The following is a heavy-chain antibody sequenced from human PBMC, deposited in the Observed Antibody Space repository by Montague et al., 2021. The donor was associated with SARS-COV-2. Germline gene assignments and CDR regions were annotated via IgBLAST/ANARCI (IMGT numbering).Heavy chain of an antibody. CDR1: GGSMRDYY. CDR2: IYYSGST. D-gene: IGHD3-22*01. CDR3: ARVHYYAGYVDS. V-gene: IGHV4-59*01. J-gene: IGHJ4*02. Sequence: SETLSLTCTVSGGSMRDYYWNWIRQPPGEGLEWIGYIYYSGSTDYNPSLNSRVTLSLDTSKNQFSLNLRSVTAADTAFYYCARVHYYAGYVDSWGQGTLVSVSS.